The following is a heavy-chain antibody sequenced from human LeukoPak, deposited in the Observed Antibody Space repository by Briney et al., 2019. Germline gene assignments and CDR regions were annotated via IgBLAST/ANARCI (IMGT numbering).Heavy chain of an antibody. CDR2: ISGSGGST. J-gene: IGHJ4*02. Sequence: PGGSLRLSCAASGFTFSSYAMSWVRQAPGKGLEWVSAISGSGGSTYYADSVKGRFTISRDNSKNTLYLQMNSLRAEDTAVYYCASSSAYWLLPSDYWGQGTLVTVSS. CDR1: GFTFSSYA. CDR3: ASSSAYWLLPSDY. V-gene: IGHV3-23*01. D-gene: IGHD3-22*01.